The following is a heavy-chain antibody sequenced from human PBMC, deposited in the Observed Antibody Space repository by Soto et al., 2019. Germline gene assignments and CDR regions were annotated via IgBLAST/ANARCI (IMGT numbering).Heavy chain of an antibody. CDR3: ARGCGGGFYPVGYYGMDV. J-gene: IGHJ6*02. D-gene: IGHD2-21*02. V-gene: IGHV1-69*01. Sequence: QVQLVQSGAEVQRPGSSVKVSCQASGDTFSTSAISWVRQAPGQGLEWMGGIIPVFGATYYAQNFQGRVTITADETTSTAYMALSSLTSEDTAVYYCARGCGGGFYPVGYYGMDVWGQGTTVTVSS. CDR1: GDTFSTSA. CDR2: IIPVFGAT.